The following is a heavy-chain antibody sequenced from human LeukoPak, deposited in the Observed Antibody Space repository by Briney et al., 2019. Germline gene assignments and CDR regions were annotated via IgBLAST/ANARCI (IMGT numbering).Heavy chain of an antibody. CDR2: INPYSGGT. Sequence: DSVKVSCKASGYTVTGYYMHWVRQAPGQGIEWMGWINPYSGGTNYAQKFQSKVTMTRDTSISATYMEPSRLRSDDTAVYYCARGWLVYDFWSGYYWFDPWGQGTLVTVSS. V-gene: IGHV1-2*02. D-gene: IGHD3-3*01. CDR1: GYTVTGYY. CDR3: ARGWLVYDFWSGYYWFDP. J-gene: IGHJ5*02.